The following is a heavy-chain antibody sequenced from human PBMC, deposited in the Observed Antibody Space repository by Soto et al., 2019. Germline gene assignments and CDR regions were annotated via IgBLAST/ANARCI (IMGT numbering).Heavy chain of an antibody. CDR2: ISYDGSNK. J-gene: IGHJ6*02. Sequence: GGSLRLSCAASGFTFSSYAMHWVRQAPGKGLEWVAVISYDGSNKYYADSVKGRFTISRDNSKNTLYLQMNSLRAEDTAVYYCARDPQAWKQFLNDYGGNSGETGGMDVWGQGTTVTVSS. V-gene: IGHV3-30-3*01. CDR1: GFTFSSYA. D-gene: IGHD4-17*01. CDR3: ARDPQAWKQFLNDYGGNSGETGGMDV.